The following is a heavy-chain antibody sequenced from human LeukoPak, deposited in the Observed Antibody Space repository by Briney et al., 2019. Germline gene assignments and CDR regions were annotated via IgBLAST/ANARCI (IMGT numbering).Heavy chain of an antibody. CDR1: GYTFTCYY. D-gene: IGHD2-21*02. CDR2: INPNSGGP. CDR3: ARAPSGDWPYYFDY. V-gene: IGHV1-2*02. Sequence: GASVKVSCKASGYTFTCYYMHWVRQAPGQGLEWMGWINPNSGGPKYAQKFQGRVTMTRDTSISTAYMELSRLRSDDTAVYYCARAPSGDWPYYFDYWGQGTLVTVSS. J-gene: IGHJ4*02.